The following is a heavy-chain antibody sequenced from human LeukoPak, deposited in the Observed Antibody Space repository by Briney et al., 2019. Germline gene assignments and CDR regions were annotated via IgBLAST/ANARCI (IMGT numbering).Heavy chain of an antibody. CDR1: GGTFSNYA. Sequence: ASVKVSCKASGGTFSNYAISWVRQAPGQGLEWMGWISAYNGNTNYAQKLQGRVTMTTDTSTSTAYMELRSLRSDDTAVYYCARGEKYWNYALDYWGQGTLVTVSS. V-gene: IGHV1-18*01. J-gene: IGHJ4*02. CDR3: ARGEKYWNYALDY. D-gene: IGHD1-7*01. CDR2: ISAYNGNT.